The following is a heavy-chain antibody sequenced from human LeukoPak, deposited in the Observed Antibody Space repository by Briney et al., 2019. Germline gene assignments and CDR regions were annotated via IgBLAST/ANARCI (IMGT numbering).Heavy chain of an antibody. V-gene: IGHV3-15*01. CDR1: GFTFSNAW. D-gene: IGHD6-13*01. Sequence: GGSLRLSCAASGFTFSNAWMSWVRQAPGKGLEWVGRIKSKTDGGTTDYAAPVKGRFTISRDDSKNTLYLQMNSLKTEDTAVYYCTTELSLSSWGEWFDPWGQGTLVTVSS. CDR3: TTELSLSSWGEWFDP. J-gene: IGHJ5*02. CDR2: IKSKTDGGTT.